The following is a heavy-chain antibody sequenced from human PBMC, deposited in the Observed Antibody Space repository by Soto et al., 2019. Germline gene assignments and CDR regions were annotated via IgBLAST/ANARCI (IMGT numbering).Heavy chain of an antibody. CDR1: GYTFTSYA. Sequence: GXSVKVSFNASGYTFTSYAMHXVRHAPGQRLEWMGWINAGNGNTKYSQKFQGRVTITRDTSASTAYMELSSLRSEHTAVYYCARVLRLRLGELSFGDYWGQGTLVTVSS. CDR3: ARVLRLRLGELSFGDY. V-gene: IGHV1-3*01. J-gene: IGHJ4*02. D-gene: IGHD3-16*02. CDR2: INAGNGNT.